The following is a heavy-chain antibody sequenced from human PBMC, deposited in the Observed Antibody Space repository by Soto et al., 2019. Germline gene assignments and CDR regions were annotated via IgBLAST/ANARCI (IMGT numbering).Heavy chain of an antibody. J-gene: IGHJ4*02. D-gene: IGHD7-27*01. CDR2: MWNDGTNK. Sequence: PGGSLRLSCAASGFTFSNYHMHWVRQAPGRGLEWVAVMWNDGTNKYYADSVKGRFTISRDNSKNTLWLQMNSLRVEDTAVYYCARIGTWALNFDYWGQGTLVTVSS. CDR3: ARIGTWALNFDY. CDR1: GFTFSNYH. V-gene: IGHV3-33*01.